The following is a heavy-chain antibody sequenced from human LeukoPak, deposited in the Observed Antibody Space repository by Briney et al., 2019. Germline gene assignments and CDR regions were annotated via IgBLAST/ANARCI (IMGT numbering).Heavy chain of an antibody. D-gene: IGHD3-3*01. CDR2: MNPNSGGT. CDR1: GYTFTIYG. J-gene: IGHJ4*02. V-gene: IGHV1-2*02. Sequence: GASVAVSFTASGYTFTIYGISWVRQAPGQGLEWMGWMNPNSGGTNYAQKFQGRVTMTRDTSISTAYMELSSLRSDDTAVYYCASGAPSYDFWSGYLGSPQIFDYWGQGTLVTVSS. CDR3: ASGAPSYDFWSGYLGSPQIFDY.